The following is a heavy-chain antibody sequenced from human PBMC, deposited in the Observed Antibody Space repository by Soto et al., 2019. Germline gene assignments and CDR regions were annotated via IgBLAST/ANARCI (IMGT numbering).Heavy chain of an antibody. J-gene: IGHJ1*01. CDR1: GFTLSSYW. CDR2: INNDGSTI. V-gene: IGHV3-74*01. Sequence: EVQLVESGGGLVKPGGSLRLSCAASGFTLSSYWMHWVRQAPGQGLVWVSRINNDGSTIGYADSVEGRFTVSRDNAKYTLYLQMNSLRVEDTAVYYCVGRQYFYHWGQGTLVTVSS. CDR3: VGRQYFYH.